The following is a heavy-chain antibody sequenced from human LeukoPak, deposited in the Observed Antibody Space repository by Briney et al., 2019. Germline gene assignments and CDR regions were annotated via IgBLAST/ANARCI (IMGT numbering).Heavy chain of an antibody. D-gene: IGHD3-10*01. CDR2: ISASGTTT. Sequence: GGSLRLSCAASGFTFSSYGMHWVRQAPGKGLEWVSSISASGTTTYFADSVKGRFTISRDNSKNTLYLQITSLRAEDTAVYYCVAYYGSGRSADWGQGTLVTVSS. CDR3: VAYYGSGRSAD. CDR1: GFTFSSYG. V-gene: IGHV3-23*01. J-gene: IGHJ4*02.